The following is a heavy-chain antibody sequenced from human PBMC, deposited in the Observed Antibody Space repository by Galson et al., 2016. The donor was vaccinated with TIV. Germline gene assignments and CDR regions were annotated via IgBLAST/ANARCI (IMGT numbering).Heavy chain of an antibody. J-gene: IGHJ5*02. V-gene: IGHV1-69*04. D-gene: IGHD2-21*01. CDR1: GGTFSNYA. CDR3: ARALQDWWGSPDWFDP. CDR2: IIPILGLT. Sequence: SVKVSCKASGGTFSNYAVSWVRQAPGQGLEWMGRIIPILGLTNYPQKFQGRVTITADESTTTAYMELSSLRSGDTAVYYCARALQDWWGSPDWFDPWGQGTLVTVSS.